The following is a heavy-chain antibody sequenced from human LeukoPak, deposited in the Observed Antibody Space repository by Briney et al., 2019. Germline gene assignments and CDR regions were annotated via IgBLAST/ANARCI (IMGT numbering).Heavy chain of an antibody. V-gene: IGHV1-18*01. D-gene: IGHD3-3*01. CDR2: ISAYNGNT. CDR3: ARRPVLEWLSRPVDY. J-gene: IGHJ4*02. Sequence: GASVKVSCKASGYTFTSYGISWVRQAPGRGLEWMGWISAYNGNTNYAQKLQGRVTMTTDTSTSTAYMELRSLRSDDTAVYYCARRPVLEWLSRPVDYWGQGTLVTVSS. CDR1: GYTFTSYG.